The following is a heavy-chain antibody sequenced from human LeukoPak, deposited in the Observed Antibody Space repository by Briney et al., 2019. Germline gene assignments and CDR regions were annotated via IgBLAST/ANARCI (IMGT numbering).Heavy chain of an antibody. D-gene: IGHD3-16*02. CDR3: ARVGSYDYVWGSYRLDYFDY. J-gene: IGHJ4*02. Sequence: SETLSLTCTVSGVSISSYYWSWIRQPPGKGLGWIGYIYYSGSTNYNPSLKSRVTISVDTSKNQFSLKLSSVTAADTAVYYCARVGSYDYVWGSYRLDYFDYWGQGTLVTVSS. CDR1: GVSISSYY. V-gene: IGHV4-59*01. CDR2: IYYSGST.